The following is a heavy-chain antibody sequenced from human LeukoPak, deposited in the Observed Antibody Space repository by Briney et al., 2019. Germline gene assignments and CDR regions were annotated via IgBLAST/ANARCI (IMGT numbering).Heavy chain of an antibody. CDR1: GYTLTELS. CDR2: FDPEDGET. Sequence: GASVKVSCKVSGYTLTELSMHWVRQAPGKGLEWMGGFDPEDGETIYAQKFQGRVTMTEDTSTDTAYMELSSLRSEATAVYYCAALVGATSWFDPWGQGTLVTVSS. CDR3: AALVGATSWFDP. V-gene: IGHV1-24*01. J-gene: IGHJ5*02. D-gene: IGHD1-26*01.